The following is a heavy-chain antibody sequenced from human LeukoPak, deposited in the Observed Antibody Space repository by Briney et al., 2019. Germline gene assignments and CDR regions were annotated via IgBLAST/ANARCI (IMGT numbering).Heavy chain of an antibody. CDR1: GGSFSGYY. CDR3: ARWYCGGGSCYSYYYGMDV. D-gene: IGHD2-15*01. V-gene: IGHV4-34*01. CDR2: INHSGST. J-gene: IGHJ6*02. Sequence: PSETLSLTCAVYGGSFSGYYWSWIRQPPGKGLEWIGEINHSGSTNYNPSLKSRVTISVDTSKNQFSLKLSSVTAADTAVYYCARWYCGGGSCYSYYYGMDVWGQGTTVTVSS.